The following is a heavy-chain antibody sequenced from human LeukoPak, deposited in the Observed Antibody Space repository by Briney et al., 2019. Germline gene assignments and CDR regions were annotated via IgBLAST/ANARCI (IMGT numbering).Heavy chain of an antibody. CDR3: AKEVGHGSGSYYDY. V-gene: IGHV3-30-3*01. J-gene: IGHJ4*02. CDR1: GFTFSRYA. Sequence: PRGSLRLSCAASGFTFSRYAMHWVRQAPGKGLEWVAVISYDGSNKFYADSVKGRFTISRDNSKNTLYLQMNTLRADDTAVYYCAKEVGHGSGSYYDYWGQGTLVTVSS. D-gene: IGHD3-10*01. CDR2: ISYDGSNK.